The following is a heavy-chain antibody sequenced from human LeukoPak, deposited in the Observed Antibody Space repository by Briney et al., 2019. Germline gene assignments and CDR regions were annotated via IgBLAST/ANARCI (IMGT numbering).Heavy chain of an antibody. V-gene: IGHV3-11*01. J-gene: IGHJ4*02. D-gene: IGHD3-10*01. CDR2: ISSSGSTI. CDR1: GFTFSDYY. CDR3: ARDRSTIVRGVFDF. Sequence: PGGSLRLSCAASGFTFSDYYMSWIRQAPGKGLEWVSYISSSGSTIYYADSVKGRFTISRDSAKNSLYLQMNSLRAEDTAVYYCARDRSTIVRGVFDFWGQGTLVTVSS.